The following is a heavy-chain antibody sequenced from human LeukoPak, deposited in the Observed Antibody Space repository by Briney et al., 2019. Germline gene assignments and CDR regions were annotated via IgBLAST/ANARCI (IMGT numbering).Heavy chain of an antibody. CDR3: AKDFSSYGSGSYCSFDY. V-gene: IGHV3-43*02. CDR2: ISGDGGST. CDR1: GFTFDDYA. D-gene: IGHD3-10*01. J-gene: IGHJ4*02. Sequence: GGSLRLSCAASGFTFDDYAMHWVRQAPGKGLGWVSLISGDGGSTYYADSVKGRFTISRDNSKNSLYLQMNSLRTEDTALYYCAKDFSSYGSGSYCSFDYWGQGTLVTVSS.